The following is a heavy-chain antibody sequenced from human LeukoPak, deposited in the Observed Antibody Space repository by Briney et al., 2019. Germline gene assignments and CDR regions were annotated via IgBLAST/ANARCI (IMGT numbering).Heavy chain of an antibody. D-gene: IGHD1-14*01. Sequence: SETLSLTCTVSGGSISSGSFFWSWIRQPAGKGLELIGRIYPTGSTNYNPSLKSRVIISLDTSKNQFSLKLTSVTAADTAVYYCAKMHPFPENWFDPWGQGTLVTGSA. CDR3: AKMHPFPENWFDP. CDR1: GGSISSGSFF. V-gene: IGHV4-61*02. J-gene: IGHJ5*02. CDR2: IYPTGST.